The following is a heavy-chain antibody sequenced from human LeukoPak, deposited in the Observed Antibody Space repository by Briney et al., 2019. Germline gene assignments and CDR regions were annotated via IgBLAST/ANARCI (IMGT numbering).Heavy chain of an antibody. CDR3: ARIESKGYPDF. Sequence: SESLSLTWTVSGGSISTFYSTWVRQPAGKGLEWIGHISTSGSTKYHPSLKSRVTLSVDTSSNQFSLKLSSVTDADTAVYYCARIESKGYPDFWGQGTLVTVSS. CDR1: GGSISTFY. CDR2: ISTSGST. D-gene: IGHD3-22*01. J-gene: IGHJ4*02. V-gene: IGHV4-4*07.